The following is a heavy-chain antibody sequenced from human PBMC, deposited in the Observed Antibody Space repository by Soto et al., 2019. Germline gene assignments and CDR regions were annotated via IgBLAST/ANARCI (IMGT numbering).Heavy chain of an antibody. CDR2: IDSDGSST. J-gene: IGHJ6*02. V-gene: IGHV3-74*01. CDR3: ARGRPYGMDV. Sequence: PGGSLRLSCAASGFTFGSYWMNWVRQAPGKGLVWVSRIDSDGSSTTYADSVKGQFTTSSDNAKNTLYLQMSSLRVEDTAVYYCARGRPYGMDVWGQGTTVTVSS. CDR1: GFTFGSYW.